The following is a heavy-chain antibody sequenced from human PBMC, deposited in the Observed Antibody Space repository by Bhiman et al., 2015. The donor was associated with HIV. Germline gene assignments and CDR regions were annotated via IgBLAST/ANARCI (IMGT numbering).Heavy chain of an antibody. V-gene: IGHV3-30-3*01. CDR1: GFTFRNCA. J-gene: IGHJ4*02. CDR2: ISYDGSSV. Sequence: QVQLVESGGGVVQPGTSLRLSCAASGFTFRNCAMHWVRQAPGEGLEWVAVISYDGSSVYYADSVKGRFTVSRDNSENTLYLQMNSLRPDDTALYFCASNVLTSTSGVPFDYWGQGTLVTVSS. CDR3: ASNVLTSTSGVPFDY. D-gene: IGHD1-20*01.